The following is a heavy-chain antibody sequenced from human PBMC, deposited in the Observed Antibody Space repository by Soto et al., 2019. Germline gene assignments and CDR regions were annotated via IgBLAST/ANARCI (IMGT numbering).Heavy chain of an antibody. Sequence: QVQLVQSGAEVKKPGSSVKVSCKASGGTFSSYTISWVRQAPGQGLEWMGRIIPILGIANYAQKFQGRVTITADKSTSTAYMELSSLRSEDTAVYYCARDRGVWIQLDESWFDPWGQGTLVTVSS. CDR3: ARDRGVWIQLDESWFDP. V-gene: IGHV1-69*08. CDR2: IIPILGIA. D-gene: IGHD5-18*01. CDR1: GGTFSSYT. J-gene: IGHJ5*02.